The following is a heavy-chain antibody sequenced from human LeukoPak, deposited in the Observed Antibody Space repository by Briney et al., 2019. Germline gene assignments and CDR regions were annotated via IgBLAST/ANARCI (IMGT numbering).Heavy chain of an antibody. J-gene: IGHJ6*04. CDR2: IYPSGTT. D-gene: IGHD1/OR15-1a*01. CDR1: RGSLSSYY. CDR3: ARHPTIAMDV. Sequence: PSETLSLTSTVSRGSLSSYYWSWIREPPGEGLDGLGYIYPSGTTTNTPSLKRRATISVDTSKNQFSLKLSSVTAADTAVYYCARHPTIAMDVWGKGTTVSVSS. V-gene: IGHV4-4*09.